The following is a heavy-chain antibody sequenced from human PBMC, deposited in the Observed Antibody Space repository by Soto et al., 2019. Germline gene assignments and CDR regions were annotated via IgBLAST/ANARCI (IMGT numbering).Heavy chain of an antibody. CDR2: IYWDDDK. CDR3: AHRFGYGGTLSPFDI. CDR1: GFSLSTSGVG. Sequence: QITLKESGPTLVKPTQTLTLTCTFSGFSLSTSGVGVGWIRQPPGKALEWLALIYWDDDKRYSPSLKSRLTTTKDTSKNQVVLTMTNMDPVDTATYYCAHRFGYGGTLSPFDIWGQGTMVTVSS. V-gene: IGHV2-5*02. J-gene: IGHJ3*02. D-gene: IGHD4-17*01.